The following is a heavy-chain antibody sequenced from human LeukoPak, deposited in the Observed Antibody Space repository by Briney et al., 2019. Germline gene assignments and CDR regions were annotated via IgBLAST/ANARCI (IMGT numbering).Heavy chain of an antibody. Sequence: GGSLRLSCAASGFTFSSYSMNWVRQAPGKGLEWVSSISSSSSYIYYADSVKGRFTISRDNAKNSLYLQMNSLRAEDTAVYYCATDWLPRQPSDYWGQGTLVTVSS. J-gene: IGHJ4*02. CDR1: GFTFSSYS. D-gene: IGHD3-9*01. CDR3: ATDWLPRQPSDY. CDR2: ISSSSSYI. V-gene: IGHV3-21*01.